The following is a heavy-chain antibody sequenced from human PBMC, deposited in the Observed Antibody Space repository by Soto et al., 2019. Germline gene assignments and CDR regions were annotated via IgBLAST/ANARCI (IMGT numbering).Heavy chain of an antibody. J-gene: IGHJ6*02. CDR2: INEEGTER. D-gene: IGHD2-8*01. CDR3: AKSRMVRTFHYVMEV. CDR1: GFSFSSYW. V-gene: IGHV3-7*05. Sequence: EVQLVESGGGLVQPGGSLRVSCAASGFSFSSYWMSWVRHGPGKGLEWVADINEEGTERYYADSVKGRFTISRDNGENSVYLQMNNLRVDDTAVYSCAKSRMVRTFHYVMEVWGQGTTVTVAS.